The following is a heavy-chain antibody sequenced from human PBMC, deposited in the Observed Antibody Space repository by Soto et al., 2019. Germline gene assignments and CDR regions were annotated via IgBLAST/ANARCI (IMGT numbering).Heavy chain of an antibody. V-gene: IGHV2-5*02. CDR3: AHLDYDVFVFDY. D-gene: IGHD4-17*01. J-gene: IGHJ4*02. CDR2: VYWDDDK. Sequence: QITLKESGPTLVKPTQTLTLTCTFSGFSINTNGVGVGWIRQPPGKALEWLALVYWDDDKRYTPSLKSRLSVTKDPSKNQVILTMTNMDPVDTATYFCAHLDYDVFVFDYWGQGTLVTVSS. CDR1: GFSINTNGVG.